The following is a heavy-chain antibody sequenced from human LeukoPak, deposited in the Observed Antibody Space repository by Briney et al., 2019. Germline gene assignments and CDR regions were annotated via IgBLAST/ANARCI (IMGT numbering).Heavy chain of an antibody. Sequence: ASVKVSCKASGGTFSSYAISWVRQAPGQGLEGMGGIIPIFGTANYAQKFQGRVTITADESTSTAYMELSSLRSEDTAVYYCARDGDYYGSGSSSSYYYYMDVWGKGTTVTISS. V-gene: IGHV1-69*13. CDR3: ARDGDYYGSGSSSSYYYYMDV. D-gene: IGHD3-10*01. CDR1: GGTFSSYA. CDR2: IIPIFGTA. J-gene: IGHJ6*03.